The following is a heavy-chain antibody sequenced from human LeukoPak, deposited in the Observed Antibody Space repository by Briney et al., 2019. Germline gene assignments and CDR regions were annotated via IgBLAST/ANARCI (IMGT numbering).Heavy chain of an antibody. V-gene: IGHV3-23*01. CDR3: AKQGSDSSPKFHDY. D-gene: IGHD2-21*02. CDR1: GFTFSTYA. CDR2: ISGAANTF. J-gene: IGHJ4*02. Sequence: PGGSLRLSCAASGFTFSTYAMTWVRRAPGKGLDWVSSISGAANTFYYADSVKGRFTISRDNSGNTVHLQMDSLRADDTAVYYCAKQGSDSSPKFHDYWGQGTLVTVSS.